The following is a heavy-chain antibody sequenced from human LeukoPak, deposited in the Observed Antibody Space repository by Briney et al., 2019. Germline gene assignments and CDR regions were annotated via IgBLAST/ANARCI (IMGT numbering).Heavy chain of an antibody. CDR2: INSDWRST. CDR3: ARGRGITMVRGVLFDS. D-gene: IGHD3-10*01. V-gene: IGHV3-74*01. Sequence: GGSLRLSCAASGSTFSSYWMHWVRQAPGKGLVWVSRINSDWRSTRYADSVKGRFTVSRDNDKNTLYLQMNSLRAEDTAVYYCARGRGITMVRGVLFDSWGQGTLVTVSS. CDR1: GSTFSSYW. J-gene: IGHJ4*02.